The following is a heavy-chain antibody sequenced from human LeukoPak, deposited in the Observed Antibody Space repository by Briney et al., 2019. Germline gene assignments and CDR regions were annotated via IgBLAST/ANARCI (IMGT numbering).Heavy chain of an antibody. CDR1: QGTFSSYA. CDR2: IIPIFGTA. D-gene: IGHD1-26*01. J-gene: IGHJ3*02. CDR3: ARDGTEGIVGATDDAFDI. Sequence: SVKACCNASQGTFSSYAISRVRQAPGQELECMGGIIPIFGTANHAEKFRGRVTITTDESTSTAYMELSSLRSEDTAVYYCARDGTEGIVGATDDAFDIWGQGTMVTVSS. V-gene: IGHV1-69*05.